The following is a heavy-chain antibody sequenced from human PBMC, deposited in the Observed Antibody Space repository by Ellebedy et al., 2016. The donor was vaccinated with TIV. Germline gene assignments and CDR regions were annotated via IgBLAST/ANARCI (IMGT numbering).Heavy chain of an antibody. J-gene: IGHJ2*01. Sequence: GESLKISCAASGFTFTQYWLHWVRQAPGKGPVWVSRINIDGSSTTYADSVKGRFTISRDNAKNTLYLQMNSLRAKDTAVYYCARAGSSGWEAYFDLWGRGTLVTVSS. CDR2: INIDGSST. CDR1: GFTFTQYW. CDR3: ARAGSSGWEAYFDL. D-gene: IGHD6-19*01. V-gene: IGHV3-74*01.